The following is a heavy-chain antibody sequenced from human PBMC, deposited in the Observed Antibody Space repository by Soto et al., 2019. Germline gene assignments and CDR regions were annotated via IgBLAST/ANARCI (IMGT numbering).Heavy chain of an antibody. CDR2: IDGGGTST. J-gene: IGHJ5*02. V-gene: IGHV3-23*04. Sequence: EVQLVESGGGLVQPGGSLRLSCAASGFTFSNYAMSWVRQAPGKGLEGVSAIDGGGTSTSYADSVKGRFTISRGNSKNTLYLQMNSLGAEDTAIYYCGKLLTMILGGRNWFDPWGQGTLVTVSS. CDR3: GKLLTMILGGRNWFDP. CDR1: GFTFSNYA. D-gene: IGHD3-22*01.